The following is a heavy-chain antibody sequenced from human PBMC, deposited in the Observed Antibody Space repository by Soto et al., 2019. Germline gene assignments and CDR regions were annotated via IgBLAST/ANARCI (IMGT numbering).Heavy chain of an antibody. CDR2: IYSSGYT. J-gene: IGHJ4*02. CDR1: GASISGDY. V-gene: IGHV4-59*01. D-gene: IGHD5-12*01. CDR3: ARGGGYNFGIDY. Sequence: ASETRSLTCTVSGASISGDYWSWIRQPPGQGLEWIGYIYSSGYTNYNPSLKNRGTISVDTPKKQFFLNLRSVTAADTAVYYCARGGGYNFGIDYWGRGILVTV.